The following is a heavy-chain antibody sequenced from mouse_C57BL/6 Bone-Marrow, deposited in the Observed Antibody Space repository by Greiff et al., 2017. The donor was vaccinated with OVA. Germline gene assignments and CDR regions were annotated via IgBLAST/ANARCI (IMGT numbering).Heavy chain of an antibody. CDR1: GYTFTSYW. CDR3: ARRWLYFDY. V-gene: IGHV1-69*01. D-gene: IGHD1-1*02. J-gene: IGHJ2*01. Sequence: VQLQQSGAELVMPGASVKLSCKASGYTFTSYWMHWVKQRPGQGLEWIGEIDPSDSYTNYNQKFKGKSTLTVDKSSSTAYLQLSSLTSADSAVXYCARRWLYFDYWGQGTTLTVSS. CDR2: IDPSDSYT.